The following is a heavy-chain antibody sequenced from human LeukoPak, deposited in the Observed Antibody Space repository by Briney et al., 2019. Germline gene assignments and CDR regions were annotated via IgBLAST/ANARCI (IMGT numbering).Heavy chain of an antibody. V-gene: IGHV4-61*02. CDR2: IYTTGSA. J-gene: IGHJ2*01. CDR3: ASEIAPGGHWYFDL. Sequence: SETLSLTCTVSGGSISSGGYYWSWIRQPPGKGLEWIGRIYTTGSANYNPSLKSRLTISVDTSKNQFSLELSSVTAADTAVYYCASEIAPGGHWYFDLWGRGTLVTVSS. CDR1: GGSISSGGYY. D-gene: IGHD6-13*01.